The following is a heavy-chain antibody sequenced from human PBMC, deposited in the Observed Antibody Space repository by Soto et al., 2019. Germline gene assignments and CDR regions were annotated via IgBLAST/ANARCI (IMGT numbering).Heavy chain of an antibody. CDR3: ARVQLIWFGELNVDDAFDI. CDR1: GGSIRSGDYY. D-gene: IGHD3-10*01. V-gene: IGHV4-30-4*01. Sequence: SETLSLTCTVSGGSIRSGDYYWSWIRQPPGKGLEWIGYIYYSGSTYYNPSLKSRVTISVDTSKNQFSLKLSSVTAADTAVYYCARVQLIWFGELNVDDAFDIWGQGTMVTVSS. CDR2: IYYSGST. J-gene: IGHJ3*02.